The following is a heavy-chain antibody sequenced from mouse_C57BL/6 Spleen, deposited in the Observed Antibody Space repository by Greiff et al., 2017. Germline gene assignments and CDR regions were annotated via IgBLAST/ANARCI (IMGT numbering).Heavy chain of an antibody. CDR2: IDPSDSET. J-gene: IGHJ2*01. Sequence: QVQLQQPGAELVRPGSSVKLSCKASGYTFTSYWMHLVKQRPIQGLEWIGNIDPSDSETHYNQKFKDKATLTVDKSSSTAYMQLSSLTSEDAAVYYCARSAFITTVDYFDYWGQGTTLTVSS. CDR1: GYTFTSYW. CDR3: ARSAFITTVDYFDY. V-gene: IGHV1-52*01. D-gene: IGHD1-1*01.